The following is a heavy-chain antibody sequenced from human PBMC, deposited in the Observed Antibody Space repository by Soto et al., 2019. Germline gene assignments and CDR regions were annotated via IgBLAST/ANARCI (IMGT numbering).Heavy chain of an antibody. CDR1: GFSFSSYG. Sequence: QVQLVESGGGVVQPGTSLRLSCAASGFSFSSYGMHWVRQAPGKGLEWVAVVWYDGSNKYYADSVKGRFTISRDNSKNTLYLQMNSLRAEDTAVYYCARNPWPTYGDYADYWGQGTLVTVSS. V-gene: IGHV3-33*01. J-gene: IGHJ4*02. D-gene: IGHD4-17*01. CDR2: VWYDGSNK. CDR3: ARNPWPTYGDYADY.